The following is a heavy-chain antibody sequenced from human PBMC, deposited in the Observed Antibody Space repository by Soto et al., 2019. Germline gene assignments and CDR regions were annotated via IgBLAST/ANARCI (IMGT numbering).Heavy chain of an antibody. CDR2: ISSSSSYI. D-gene: IGHD3-22*01. Sequence: EVQLVESGGGLVKPGGSLRLSCAASGFTFSSYSMNWVRQAPGKGLEWVSSISSSSSYIYYADSVKGRFTISRDNAKNSLYPQMHSLRAEDTAVYYCPRHPRDSSGYWDYFDYWGQETRVNVSS. V-gene: IGHV3-21*01. CDR3: PRHPRDSSGYWDYFDY. J-gene: IGHJ4*02. CDR1: GFTFSSYS.